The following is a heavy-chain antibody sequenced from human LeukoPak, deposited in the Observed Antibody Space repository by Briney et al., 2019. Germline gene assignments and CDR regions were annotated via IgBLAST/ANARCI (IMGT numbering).Heavy chain of an antibody. CDR2: VYYSGST. D-gene: IGHD6-19*01. CDR3: ARCPHSSGWTRFDY. V-gene: IGHV4-31*03. J-gene: IGHJ4*02. Sequence: SETLSLTCTVSGGSISSGRYWRSWIRQHPGKGLEWIGYVYYSGSTYYSPSLRSRLSISVDTSKNQFSLKLTSVTAADTAVYYCARCPHSSGWTRFDYWGRGTLVTVSS. CDR1: GGSISSGRYW.